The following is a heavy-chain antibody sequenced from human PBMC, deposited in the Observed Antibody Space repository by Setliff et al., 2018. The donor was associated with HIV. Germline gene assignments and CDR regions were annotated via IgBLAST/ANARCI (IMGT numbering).Heavy chain of an antibody. CDR2: ISYSGST. CDR3: ARDRIEVVVDGPHDVFDV. V-gene: IGHV4-34*01. J-gene: IGHJ3*01. D-gene: IGHD2-15*01. Sequence: SETLSLTCAVFGGSFSDFYWSWIRQPPGKGLEWIGEISYSGSTVYNPSLTSRVTPSVDTSKTQFFLKLTSLSAADTAVYYCARDRIEVVVDGPHDVFDVWGRGTTVTVSS. CDR1: GGSFSDFY.